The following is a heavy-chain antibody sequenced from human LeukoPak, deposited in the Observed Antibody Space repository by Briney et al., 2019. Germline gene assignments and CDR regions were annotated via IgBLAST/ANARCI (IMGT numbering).Heavy chain of an antibody. CDR2: VYPNSGDT. Sequence: ASVKVSFKASGYTFTTYHIHWVRPATGQGLAWMGWVYPNSGDTVNLQRFQGRVTMTRKTSISTAYMELSSLTAEDTAVYYCAREAAVPGEYDYWGQGTLVTVSS. D-gene: IGHD3-10*01. CDR1: GYTFTTYH. CDR3: AREAAVPGEYDY. V-gene: IGHV1-8*01. J-gene: IGHJ4*02.